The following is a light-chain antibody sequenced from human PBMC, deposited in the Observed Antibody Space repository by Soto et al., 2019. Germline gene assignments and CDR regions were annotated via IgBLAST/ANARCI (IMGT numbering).Light chain of an antibody. CDR3: QQYGSSPLYT. CDR2: GAS. Sequence: EIVLTQSPGTLSLSPGERATLSCRASQSVTSSYLAWYHQTPGQAPRLPLYGASSRATGIPARFSGSGAGTDFTLTISRLEPEDWALDYCQQYGSSPLYTFGQGTKLEIK. V-gene: IGKV3-20*01. J-gene: IGKJ2*01. CDR1: QSVTSSY.